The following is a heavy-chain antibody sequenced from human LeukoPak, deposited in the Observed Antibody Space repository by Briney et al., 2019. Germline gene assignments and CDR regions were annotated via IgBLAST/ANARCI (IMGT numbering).Heavy chain of an antibody. D-gene: IGHD3-10*01. CDR2: INPNSGGT. CDR3: AREGRVTMVRGVIGRFDY. CDR1: GYTFTGYY. Sequence: ASVKVSCKASGYTFTGYYMHWVRQAPGQGLEWMGWINPNSGGTNYAQKFQGRVTISADESTSTAYMELSSLRSEDTAVYYCAREGRVTMVRGVIGRFDYWGQGTLVTVSS. V-gene: IGHV1-2*02. J-gene: IGHJ4*02.